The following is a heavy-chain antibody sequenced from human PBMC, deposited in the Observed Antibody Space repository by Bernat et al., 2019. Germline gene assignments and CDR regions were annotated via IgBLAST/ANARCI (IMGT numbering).Heavy chain of an antibody. J-gene: IGHJ6*03. Sequence: QVQLVESGGGVVQPGRSLRLSCAASGFTFSSYAMHWVRQAPGKGLEWVAVISYDGSNKYYADSVKGRFTISRDNSKNTLYLQMNSLRAEDTAVYYCARSRESIAPANEVHDYYYMDVWGKGTPVTVSS. V-gene: IGHV3-30*01. CDR2: ISYDGSNK. D-gene: IGHD6-13*01. CDR3: ARSRESIAPANEVHDYYYMDV. CDR1: GFTFSSYA.